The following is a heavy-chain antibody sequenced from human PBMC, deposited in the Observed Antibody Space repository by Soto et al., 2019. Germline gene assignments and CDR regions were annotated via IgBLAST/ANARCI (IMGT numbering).Heavy chain of an antibody. V-gene: IGHV1-69*13. D-gene: IGHD5-18*01. CDR1: GGSFRKNS. CDR3: AASRWIQLWTADF. Sequence: PVRISCKPSGGSFRKNSISWLRQAPGQGLEWMGGIIPISVTTHYAQRSQGRVTITAEDLTTTSYMEVSSLKFEDTAVYYCAASRWIQLWTADFWGQGTRATVS. J-gene: IGHJ4*02. CDR2: IIPISVTT.